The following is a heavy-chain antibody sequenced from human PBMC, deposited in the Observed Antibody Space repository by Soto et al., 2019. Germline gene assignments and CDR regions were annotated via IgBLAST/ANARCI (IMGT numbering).Heavy chain of an antibody. Sequence: QLQLQESGPGLVKPSETLSLTCTVSGGSISSSSYYWGWIRQPPGKGLEWIGSIYYSGSTYYNPCLKRRVPVSVDTSKNPFSLKLRSVTAADAAVYYCASNLGYCISTSCYNGMDVWGQGTTVTVSS. D-gene: IGHD2-2*02. CDR1: GGSISSSSYY. CDR3: ASNLGYCISTSCYNGMDV. J-gene: IGHJ6*02. CDR2: IYYSGST. V-gene: IGHV4-39*01.